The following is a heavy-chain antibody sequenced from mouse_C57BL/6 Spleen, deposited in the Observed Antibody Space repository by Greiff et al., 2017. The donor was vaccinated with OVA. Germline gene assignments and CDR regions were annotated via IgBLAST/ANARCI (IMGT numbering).Heavy chain of an antibody. J-gene: IGHJ3*01. CDR3: ARSGSSGYVGCAY. D-gene: IGHD3-2*02. Sequence: QVQLQQPGAELVRPGSSVKLSCKASGYTFTSYWMHWVKQRPIQGLEWIGNIDPSDSETHYNQKFKDKATLTVDKSSSTAYMQLSSLTSEDSAVYYCARSGSSGYVGCAYWGQGTLVTVSA. CDR1: GYTFTSYW. CDR2: IDPSDSET. V-gene: IGHV1-52*01.